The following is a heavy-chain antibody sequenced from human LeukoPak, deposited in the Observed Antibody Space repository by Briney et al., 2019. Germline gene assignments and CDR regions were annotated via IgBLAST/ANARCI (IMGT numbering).Heavy chain of an antibody. Sequence: GGSLRLSCAASGFTVSSNYMSWVRQAPGKGLEWVSVIYSGGSTYYADSVKGRFTTSRDNSKNTLYLQMNSLRAEDTAVYYCARDYYDGGAIFFDYWGQGTLVTVPS. CDR2: IYSGGST. CDR3: ARDYYDGGAIFFDY. J-gene: IGHJ4*02. CDR1: GFTVSSNY. D-gene: IGHD3-16*01. V-gene: IGHV3-53*01.